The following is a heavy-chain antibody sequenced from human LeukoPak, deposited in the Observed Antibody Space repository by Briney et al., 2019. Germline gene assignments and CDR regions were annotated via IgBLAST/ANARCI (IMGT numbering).Heavy chain of an antibody. CDR1: VLSLSDYA. J-gene: IGHJ4*02. D-gene: IGHD1-1*01. CDR2: IRYDGSNK. CDR3: AKDGESGIQYTQGYFDY. Sequence: GGSLRLSCAASVLSLSDYAIYWVRHTPGKGREGVTYIRYDGSNKIYADSVNGRFTISRDNSYNTVYLQMTGLRAEDTAVYYCAKDGESGIQYTQGYFDYWGQGTLVTVSS. V-gene: IGHV3-30*02.